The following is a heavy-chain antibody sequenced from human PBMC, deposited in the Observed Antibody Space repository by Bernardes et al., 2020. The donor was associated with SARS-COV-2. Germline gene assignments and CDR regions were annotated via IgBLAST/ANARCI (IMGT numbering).Heavy chain of an antibody. J-gene: IGHJ4*02. CDR2: IYPGDSHT. CDR3: ARGYDYYFDY. V-gene: IGHV5-51*01. CDR1: GYSFTSYW. D-gene: IGHD3-16*01. Sequence: GESLIISCKGSGYSFTSYWIGWVRQMPGTGLEWMGIIYPGDSHTRYSPSFQGQVTISADKSISTAYLQWSSLKASDTAMYYCARGYDYYFDYWGQGTLVTGSS.